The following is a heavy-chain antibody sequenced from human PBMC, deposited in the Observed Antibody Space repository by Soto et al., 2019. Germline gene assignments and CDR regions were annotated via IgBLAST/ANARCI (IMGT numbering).Heavy chain of an antibody. Sequence: QVQLVQSGAEVKKPGSSVKVSCKASGGTFISYTFTWVRQAPGQGLEWMGRIIPILGLANYAQKFQGRVTITADKSTSTAYLELSSLRAEDTAVYYCAREDARAEVSYMDVW. CDR3: AREDARAEVSYMDV. CDR2: IIPILGLA. CDR1: GGTFISYT. J-gene: IGHJ6*01. V-gene: IGHV1-69*08.